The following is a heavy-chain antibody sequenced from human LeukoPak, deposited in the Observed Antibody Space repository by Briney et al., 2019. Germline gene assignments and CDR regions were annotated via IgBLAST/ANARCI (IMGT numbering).Heavy chain of an antibody. D-gene: IGHD3-3*01. J-gene: IGHJ4*02. CDR2: VNPKTGDK. V-gene: IGHV1-2*02. Sequence: AAVTVSCKASGYRFIGYYMHWVRQAPGQGREGMGWVNPKTGDKKYEQTLQGRGTITRDNAITTAYMEVSRLTSDDTAVYYCASWSGTYSLDYWGQGTLVTVSS. CDR1: GYRFIGYY. CDR3: ASWSGTYSLDY.